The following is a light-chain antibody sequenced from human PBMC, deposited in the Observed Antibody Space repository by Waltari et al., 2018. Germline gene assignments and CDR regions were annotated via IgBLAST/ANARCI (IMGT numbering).Light chain of an antibody. J-gene: IGKJ4*01. CDR1: QSVSHSN. V-gene: IGKV3-20*01. CDR3: QQYAGSPIT. CDR2: GAS. Sequence: EIVLTQSPGTLSLSPGESATLSCRATQSVSHSNLAWYQQKGGQAPRLLIYGASSRATGIPDRFSGSGSGTDFTLSISRLEPEDYGVYYCQQYAGSPITFGGGTKVEI.